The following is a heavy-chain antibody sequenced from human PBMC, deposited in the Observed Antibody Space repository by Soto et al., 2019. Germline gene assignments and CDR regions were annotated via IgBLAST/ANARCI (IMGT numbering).Heavy chain of an antibody. CDR2: IKSKSDGGTT. CDR1: GFTFSDAW. CDR3: TTDLWRIAVVVGSTGYFNP. J-gene: IGHJ5*02. D-gene: IGHD2-15*01. Sequence: GGSLRLSCAASGFTFSDAWMSWVRQAPGKGLDWVGRIKSKSDGGTTENAAPVRGRFTISRDDSKNTLYLQMNSLKTEDTAVYYCTTDLWRIAVVVGSTGYFNPWGQGTPVTVSS. V-gene: IGHV3-15*01.